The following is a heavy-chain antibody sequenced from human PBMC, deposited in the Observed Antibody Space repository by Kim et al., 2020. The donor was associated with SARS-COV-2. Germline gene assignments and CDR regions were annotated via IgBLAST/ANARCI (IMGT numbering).Heavy chain of an antibody. V-gene: IGHV3-53*01. Sequence: VKGRFTISRDNSKNTLYLQMNSLRAEDTAVYYCASQYYYDSSVQGGAFDIWGQGTMVTVSS. CDR3: ASQYYYDSSVQGGAFDI. J-gene: IGHJ3*02. D-gene: IGHD3-22*01.